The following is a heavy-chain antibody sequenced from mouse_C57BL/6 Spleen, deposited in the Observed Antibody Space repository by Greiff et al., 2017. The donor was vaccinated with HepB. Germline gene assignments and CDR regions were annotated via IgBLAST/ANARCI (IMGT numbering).Heavy chain of an antibody. V-gene: IGHV5-4*01. CDR3: ARDKGYSNYFFDY. D-gene: IGHD2-5*01. J-gene: IGHJ2*01. CDR1: GFTFSSYA. Sequence: DVKLQESGGGLVKPGGSLKLSCAASGFTFSSYAMSWVRQTPEKRLEWVATISDGGSYTYYPDNVKGRFTISRDNAKNNLYLQMSHLKSEDTAMYYCARDKGYSNYFFDYWGQGTTLTVSS. CDR2: ISDGGSYT.